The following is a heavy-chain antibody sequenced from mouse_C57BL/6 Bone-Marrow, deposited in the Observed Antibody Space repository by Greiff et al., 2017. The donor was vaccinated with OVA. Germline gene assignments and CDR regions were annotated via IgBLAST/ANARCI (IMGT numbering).Heavy chain of an antibody. Sequence: EVQLQQSGPELVKPGASVKISCKASGYSFTDYNMNWVKQSNGKSLEWIGVINTNNGTTSYNQKFKGKATLTVDQSSITAYMQLNRLTSEDSAVYYCARIRDYGSRDGYYFDYWGQGTTLTVSS. J-gene: IGHJ2*01. CDR1: GYSFTDYN. V-gene: IGHV1-39*01. CDR2: INTNNGTT. CDR3: ARIRDYGSRDGYYFDY. D-gene: IGHD1-1*01.